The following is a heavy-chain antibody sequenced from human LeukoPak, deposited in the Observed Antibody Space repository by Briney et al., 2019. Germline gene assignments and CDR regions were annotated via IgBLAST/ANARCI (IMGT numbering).Heavy chain of an antibody. J-gene: IGHJ6*02. CDR3: ERTVIAARRHPYYYYGMEV. CDR2: TYYRSKWYN. Sequence: KLSQTLSLTCAISGDSVSSNSAAWNWIRQSPSRGLEWLGRTYYRSKWYNDYALSVKSRITINPDTSKNQFSLQLNSVTPEDTAVYYCERTVIAARRHPYYYYGMEVWGQGTTVTVSS. D-gene: IGHD6-6*01. V-gene: IGHV6-1*01. CDR1: GDSVSSNSAA.